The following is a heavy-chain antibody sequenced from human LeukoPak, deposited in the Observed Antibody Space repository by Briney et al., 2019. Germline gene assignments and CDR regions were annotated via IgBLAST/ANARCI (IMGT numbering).Heavy chain of an antibody. D-gene: IGHD6-19*01. V-gene: IGHV1-3*01. J-gene: IGHJ4*02. CDR2: INAGNGNT. CDR1: GYTFTSYA. CDR3: ARGVIAVAGYFDY. Sequence: ASVKVSCKASGYTFTSYAMHWVRQAPGQRLEWMGWINAGNGNTKYSQKFQGRVTITRDTSASTAYMELSSLRSEDTAVYYCARGVIAVAGYFDYWGQGTLVTVSS.